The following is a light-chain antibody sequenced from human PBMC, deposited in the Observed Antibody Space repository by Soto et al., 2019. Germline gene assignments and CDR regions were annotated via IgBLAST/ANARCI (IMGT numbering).Light chain of an antibody. J-gene: IGKJ2*01. CDR3: QVNSDSPIYS. CDR2: RAS. CDR1: QSVSNSS. Sequence: VLTQSPGTLSFSPGDRATLSCRAIQSVSNSSIAWDHQKPGQAPRLVIFRASRRTTGIPDTFTGSGTGTDFTLTISILEPEDFVLYYCQVNSDSPIYSFGQGT. V-gene: IGKV3-20*01.